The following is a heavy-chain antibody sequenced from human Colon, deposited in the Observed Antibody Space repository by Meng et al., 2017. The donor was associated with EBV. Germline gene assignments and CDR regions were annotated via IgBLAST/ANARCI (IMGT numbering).Heavy chain of an antibody. J-gene: IGHJ4*02. V-gene: IGHV4-34*01. Sequence: HQQWCAGRLMPSETLSLPSAGYRGPSSNFYWSLIRQPPGKGLEWIGEMNQSGSTNYNPSLKSRVTILVDASKNQFSLKLSSVTAADTAVYYCARAWGYCSSGSCRTGWGQGTLVTVSS. CDR3: ARAWGYCSSGSCRTG. D-gene: IGHD2-15*01. CDR2: MNQSGST. CDR1: RGPSSNFY.